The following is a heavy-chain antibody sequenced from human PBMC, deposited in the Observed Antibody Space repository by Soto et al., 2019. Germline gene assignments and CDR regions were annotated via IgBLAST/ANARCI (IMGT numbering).Heavy chain of an antibody. CDR2: IRSSSSNI. D-gene: IGHD3-10*01. J-gene: IGHJ6*02. Sequence: GGSLRLSCAASGFTFSTYSMNWVRQAPGKGLEWASYIRSSSSNIYYADSVKGRFTISRDNAKNSLYLQMNSLRAEDTAVYYCAREGVQHGSGPYYYYGMDVWGQGTTVTVSS. CDR1: GFTFSTYS. V-gene: IGHV3-48*01. CDR3: AREGVQHGSGPYYYYGMDV.